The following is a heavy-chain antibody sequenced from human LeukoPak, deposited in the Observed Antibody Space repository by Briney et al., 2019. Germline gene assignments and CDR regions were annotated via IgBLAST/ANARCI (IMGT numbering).Heavy chain of an antibody. CDR3: ARALHLELHYYFDY. V-gene: IGHV1-69*13. J-gene: IGHJ4*02. CDR1: EGTFNNYI. CDR2: IIPIFGTA. Sequence: ASVKVSCKASEGTFNNYIISWVRQAPGQGLEWMGGIIPIFGTANYAQKFQGRITITADESTSTAYMELSSLRSEDTAVYYCARALHLELHYYFDYWGQGTLVTVSS. D-gene: IGHD1-1*01.